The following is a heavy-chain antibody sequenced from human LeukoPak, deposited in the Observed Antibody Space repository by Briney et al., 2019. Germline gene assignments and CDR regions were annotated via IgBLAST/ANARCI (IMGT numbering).Heavy chain of an antibody. CDR1: GFTFSSYG. Sequence: SGGSLRLSCAASGFTFSSYGMHWVRQAPGKGLEGVAVIWYDGSNKYYADSVKGRFTISRDNSKNTLYLQMNSLRAEDTAVYYCASGLWFGELRYYYYGMDVWGKGTTVTVSS. CDR3: ASGLWFGELRYYYYGMDV. CDR2: IWYDGSNK. V-gene: IGHV3-33*01. J-gene: IGHJ6*04. D-gene: IGHD3-10*01.